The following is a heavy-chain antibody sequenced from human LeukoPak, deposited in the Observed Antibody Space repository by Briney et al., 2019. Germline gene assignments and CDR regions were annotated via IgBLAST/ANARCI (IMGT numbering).Heavy chain of an antibody. J-gene: IGHJ4*02. CDR1: GFTFSTYV. CDR3: AKDRETTASGTFDY. Sequence: GGSLRLSCAASGFTFSTYVMSWVRQAPGKGLEWVAGISEDGINKYYADSVKARFTISRDNSNNTLFLQMNNLRADDTAVYYCAKDRETTASGTFDYGGQAGLVTV. D-gene: IGHD6-13*01. V-gene: IGHV3-30*18. CDR2: ISEDGINK.